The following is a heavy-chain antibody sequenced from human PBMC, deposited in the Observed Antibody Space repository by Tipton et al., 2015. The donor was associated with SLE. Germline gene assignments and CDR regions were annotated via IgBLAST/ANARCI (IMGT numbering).Heavy chain of an antibody. Sequence: AVSGFTFSNNWMAWVRQAPGKGLEWVAHIREDGSEKFYVDSVKGRFTISRDNAKNSLYLQMNSLRAEDTAVYYCATDFKGHFDSWGRGTLVTLSS. J-gene: IGHJ4*02. CDR3: ATDFKGHFDS. V-gene: IGHV3-7*01. CDR2: IREDGSEK. CDR1: GFTFSNNW.